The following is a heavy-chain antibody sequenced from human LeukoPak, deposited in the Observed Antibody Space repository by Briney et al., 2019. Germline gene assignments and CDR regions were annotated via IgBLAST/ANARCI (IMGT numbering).Heavy chain of an antibody. V-gene: IGHV4-59*01. CDR1: GGSISSYY. Sequence: SETLSLTCTVSGGSISSYYWSWIRQPPGKGLEWIGYIYYSGSTNYSPSLKSRVTISVDTSKNQFSLKLSSVTAADTAVYCCARDPLGYSSSWGQGTLVTVSS. D-gene: IGHD6-13*01. J-gene: IGHJ4*02. CDR3: ARDPLGYSSS. CDR2: IYYSGST.